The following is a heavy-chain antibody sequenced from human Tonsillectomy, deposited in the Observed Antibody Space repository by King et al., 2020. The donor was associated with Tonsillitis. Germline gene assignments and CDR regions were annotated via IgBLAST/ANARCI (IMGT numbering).Heavy chain of an antibody. CDR1: GGSISSYY. J-gene: IGHJ4*02. D-gene: IGHD5-18*01. CDR2: IEYSGST. V-gene: IGHV4-59*01. Sequence: HVQLQESGPGLVKPSETLSFTCTVSGGSISSYYWSWVRQPPGKGLEWIGYIEYSGSTNYNPSLKSRVTISVDTSKNQFSLKLRSMTAAATAVYYCARGPTALPRDYWGQGTLVTVSS. CDR3: ARGPTALPRDY.